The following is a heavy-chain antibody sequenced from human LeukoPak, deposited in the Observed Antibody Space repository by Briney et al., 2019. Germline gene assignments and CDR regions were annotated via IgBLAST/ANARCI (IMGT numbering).Heavy chain of an antibody. Sequence: SETLSLTCTVSGYSISSGYYWGWIRQPPGKGLEWIGSIYHSGSTYYNPSLKRRVTISVDTSKNQFSLKLSSVTAADTAVYYCARTLLTAMEFDYWGQGTLVTVSS. J-gene: IGHJ4*02. D-gene: IGHD5-18*01. V-gene: IGHV4-38-2*02. CDR3: ARTLLTAMEFDY. CDR1: GYSISSGYY. CDR2: IYHSGST.